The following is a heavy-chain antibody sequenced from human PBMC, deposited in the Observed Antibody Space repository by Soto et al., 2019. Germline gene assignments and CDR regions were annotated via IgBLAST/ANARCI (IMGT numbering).Heavy chain of an antibody. CDR1: GYTFTSYG. V-gene: IGHV1-18*01. D-gene: IGHD3-3*01. J-gene: IGHJ6*02. CDR3: ARDPTIFGVVQNYGMDV. Sequence: QVQLVQSGAEVKKPGASVKVSCKASGYTFTSYGITWVRQAPGQGLEWMGWISGYNGITNYAQKLQGRVTMTTDTYTSTAYMELRRLRSDDTDMYDCARDPTIFGVVQNYGMDVWGQGTTVTVSS. CDR2: ISGYNGIT.